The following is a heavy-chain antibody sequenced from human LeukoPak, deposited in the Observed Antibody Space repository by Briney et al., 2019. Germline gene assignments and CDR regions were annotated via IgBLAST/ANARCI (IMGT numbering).Heavy chain of an antibody. CDR3: ASPPHYYDSSGYFGY. CDR1: GFTFSSYW. J-gene: IGHJ4*02. D-gene: IGHD3-22*01. V-gene: IGHV3-7*01. CDR2: IKQDGSEK. Sequence: GXXLRLSCAASGFTFSSYWMSWVRQAPGKGLEWVANIKQDGSEKYYVDSVKGRFTISRDNAKNSLYLQMNSLRAEDTAVYYCASPPHYYDSSGYFGYWGQGTLVTVSS.